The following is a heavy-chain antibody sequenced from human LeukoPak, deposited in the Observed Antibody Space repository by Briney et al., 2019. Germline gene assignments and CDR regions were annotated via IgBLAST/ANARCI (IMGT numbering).Heavy chain of an antibody. V-gene: IGHV3-21*01. CDR2: ISTSSSYI. Sequence: GGSLRLSCAASGFTFNRYNMNWVRRAPGKGLEWISSISTSSSYIYYADSVRGRFTISRDNAKNSLYLQMNSLRAEDTAVYSCARGADGVSSNSRGWFDPWGQGTLVTVSS. J-gene: IGHJ5*02. CDR1: GFTFNRYN. CDR3: ARGADGVSSNSRGWFDP. D-gene: IGHD2-15*01.